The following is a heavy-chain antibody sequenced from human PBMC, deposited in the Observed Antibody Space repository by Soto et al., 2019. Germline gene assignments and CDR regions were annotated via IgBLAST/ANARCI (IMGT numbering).Heavy chain of an antibody. V-gene: IGHV5-51*01. D-gene: IGHD4-17*01. CDR3: ARHRGYTVTTPFDY. CDR1: GYSLTSYW. J-gene: IGHJ4*02. CDR2: IYPGDSDT. Sequence: GESLKISCKGSGYSLTSYWIGWVRQMPGKGLEWMGIIYPGDSDTRYSPSFQGQVTISADKSIGTAYLQWSSLKASDNAMYYCARHRGYTVTTPFDYWGKGTLVTISS.